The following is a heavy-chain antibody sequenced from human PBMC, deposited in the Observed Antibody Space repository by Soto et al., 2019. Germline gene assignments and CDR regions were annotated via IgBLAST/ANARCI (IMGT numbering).Heavy chain of an antibody. CDR3: ARVDSSMFEGGEWFDP. J-gene: IGHJ5*02. CDR2: FIPIFGTT. CDR1: GGTFNRQA. D-gene: IGHD3-10*02. Sequence: QVVQSGAEVKKPGSSVKVSCKSSGGTFNRQAFSWVRQAPGQGREWMGGFIPIFGTTDYSQKFQGRVTITADEATSPAYMELSSLTSDETAVYYCARVDSSMFEGGEWFDPWGQGTLVTVSS. V-gene: IGHV1-69*12.